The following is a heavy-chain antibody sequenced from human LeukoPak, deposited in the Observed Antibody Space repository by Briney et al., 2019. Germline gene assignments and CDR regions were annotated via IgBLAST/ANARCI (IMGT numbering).Heavy chain of an antibody. D-gene: IGHD2-15*01. CDR2: IYYSGTT. CDR1: GGSISSSSYY. J-gene: IGHJ4*02. CDR3: ARRSTGYCSGGSCYFTYFDY. V-gene: IGHV4-61*05. Sequence: SETLSLTCTVSGGSISSSSYYWGWIRQPPGKGLEWIGYIYYSGTTNYNPSLKSRVTISVDTTKSQFSLKLSSVTAADTAVYYCARRSTGYCSGGSCYFTYFDYWGQGTLVTVSS.